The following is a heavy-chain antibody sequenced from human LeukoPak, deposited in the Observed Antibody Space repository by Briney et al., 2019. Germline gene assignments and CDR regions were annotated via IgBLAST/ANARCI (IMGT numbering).Heavy chain of an antibody. CDR3: AKDLGSHFDY. Sequence: GGSLRLSCAASGFTFSSYGMHWVRQAPGKGLEWVAVISYDGSNKYYADSVKGRFTISRDNSKNTLYLQMNSLRAEDTAVYYCAKDLGSHFDYWGQGTLVTVSS. CDR1: GFTFSSYG. D-gene: IGHD7-27*01. V-gene: IGHV3-30*18. J-gene: IGHJ4*02. CDR2: ISYDGSNK.